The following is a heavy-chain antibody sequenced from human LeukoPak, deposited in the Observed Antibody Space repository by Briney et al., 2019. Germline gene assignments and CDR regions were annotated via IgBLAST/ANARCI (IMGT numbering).Heavy chain of an antibody. J-gene: IGHJ6*02. D-gene: IGHD3-10*01. CDR1: GYTFTGYY. CDR3: AKDYYYHSGRGSGGMDV. Sequence: ASVKVSCKASGYTFTGYYIHWARQAPGQGLEWMGWINPNSGGTYYAQRFQGRVTMTRETSISTAYMELSSLRSDDTAVYYCAKDYYYHSGRGSGGMDVWGQGTTVTVSS. CDR2: INPNSGGT. V-gene: IGHV1-2*02.